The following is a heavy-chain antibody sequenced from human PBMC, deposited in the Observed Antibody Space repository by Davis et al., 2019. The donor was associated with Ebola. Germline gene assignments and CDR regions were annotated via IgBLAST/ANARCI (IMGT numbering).Heavy chain of an antibody. D-gene: IGHD4-17*01. CDR2: IKSDISYI. J-gene: IGHJ4*02. V-gene: IGHV3-21*01. CDR3: ARKDFGDYAYSDY. CDR1: GFSFKSFD. Sequence: GGSLRLSCAASGFSFKSFDMNWVRQAPGGGLEWVASIKSDISYIHYAASVRGRFTVSRDNAKNSLYLQMTSLRVEDTAVYYCARKDFGDYAYSDYWGQGTLVTVPS.